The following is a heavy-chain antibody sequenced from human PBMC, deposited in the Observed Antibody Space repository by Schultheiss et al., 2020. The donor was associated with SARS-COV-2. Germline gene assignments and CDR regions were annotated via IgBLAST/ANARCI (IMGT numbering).Heavy chain of an antibody. CDR2: ISGSGGST. CDR1: GFTFSSYA. CDR3: AKGSITIFGVVRLDFQH. J-gene: IGHJ1*01. Sequence: SCAASGFTFSSYAMSWVRQAPGKGLEWVSAISGSGGSTYYADSVKGRFTISRDNSKNTLYLQMNSLRAEDTAVYYCAKGSITIFGVVRLDFQHWGQGTLVTVSS. D-gene: IGHD3-3*01. V-gene: IGHV3-23*01.